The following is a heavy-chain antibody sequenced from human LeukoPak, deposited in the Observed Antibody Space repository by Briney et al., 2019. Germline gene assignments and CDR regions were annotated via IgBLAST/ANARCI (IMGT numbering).Heavy chain of an antibody. Sequence: SSVKVSCMASRGTFRRYAISWVRQAPGQGRAWMGGIIPIFGTANYAQKFQGRVTITADESTSTAYMELSRLRSEDTAVYYCARVGSQQLVPSGDYYGMDVWGQGTTVTVSS. V-gene: IGHV1-69*13. CDR3: ARVGSQQLVPSGDYYGMDV. CDR2: IIPIFGTA. J-gene: IGHJ6*02. CDR1: RGTFRRYA. D-gene: IGHD6-13*01.